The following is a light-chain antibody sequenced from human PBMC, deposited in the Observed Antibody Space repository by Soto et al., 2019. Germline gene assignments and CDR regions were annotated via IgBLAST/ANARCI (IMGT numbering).Light chain of an antibody. J-gene: IGLJ1*01. V-gene: IGLV2-11*01. CDR2: DVS. CDR3: CSYAGSYSYV. CDR1: SSDVGGYNY. Sequence: QSVLTQPRSVSGSPGQSVTISCTGTSSDVGGYNYVSWYQEQTGKAPKLMIYDVSKRPSGVPDRFSGSKSGNTASLTISGLQAEDEADYYCCSYAGSYSYVFGTGTKVTV.